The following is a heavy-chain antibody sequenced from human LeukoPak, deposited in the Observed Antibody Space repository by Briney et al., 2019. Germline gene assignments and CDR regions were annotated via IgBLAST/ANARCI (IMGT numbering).Heavy chain of an antibody. Sequence: GRSLRLSCAASGFTFSSYAMHWVRQAPGKGLEWVAVISYDGSNKYYADSVKGRFTISRDNAKNSLYLQMNSLRAEDTAVYYCARDFNRVPAATFDYGGQGTLVTVSS. CDR3: ARDFNRVPAATFDY. D-gene: IGHD2-2*01. V-gene: IGHV3-30-3*01. CDR1: GFTFSSYA. J-gene: IGHJ4*02. CDR2: ISYDGSNK.